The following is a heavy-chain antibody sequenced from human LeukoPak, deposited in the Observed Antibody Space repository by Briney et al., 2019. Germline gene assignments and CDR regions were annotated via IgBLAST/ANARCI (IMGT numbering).Heavy chain of an antibody. D-gene: IGHD6-13*01. CDR3: ARGQGSSWTGWFDP. V-gene: IGHV4-59*01. CDR2: IYYSGNT. Sequence: PSETLSLTCTVSGGSISSYYWTWIRQPPRKGLEWIGYIYYSGNTNYNPSLKSRITISVDTSKNQFSLKLSSVTAADTAVYYCARGQGSSWTGWFDPWGQGTLVTVSS. J-gene: IGHJ5*02. CDR1: GGSISSYY.